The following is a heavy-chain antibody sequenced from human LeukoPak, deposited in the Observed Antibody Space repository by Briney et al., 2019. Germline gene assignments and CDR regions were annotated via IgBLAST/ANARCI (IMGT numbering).Heavy chain of an antibody. Sequence: GGSLRLSCAASGFTFSSYGMHWVRQAPGKGLEWVAFIRYDGSTKYYEDSVKGRFTISRDNSKDTVYLQVNSLRDEDTALYYCAKDIDIVATTPYYFDYWGQGTLVTVSS. CDR1: GFTFSSYG. J-gene: IGHJ4*02. CDR2: IRYDGSTK. V-gene: IGHV3-30*02. D-gene: IGHD5-12*01. CDR3: AKDIDIVATTPYYFDY.